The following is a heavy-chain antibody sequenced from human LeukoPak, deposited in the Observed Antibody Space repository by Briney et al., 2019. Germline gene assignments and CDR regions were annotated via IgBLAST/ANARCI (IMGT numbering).Heavy chain of an antibody. CDR3: AFDYASGSYLGFDY. CDR1: GFTFSAYA. CDR2: ISGSDSTT. D-gene: IGHD3-10*01. J-gene: IGHJ4*02. V-gene: IGHV3-23*01. Sequence: PGGSLRLSCAASGFTFSAYAMTWVRQAPGKGLEWVSAISGSDSTTYYADSVKGRFTISIDNSKNTLYLQMNSLRAEDTAVYYCAFDYASGSYLGFDYWGQGALVTVSS.